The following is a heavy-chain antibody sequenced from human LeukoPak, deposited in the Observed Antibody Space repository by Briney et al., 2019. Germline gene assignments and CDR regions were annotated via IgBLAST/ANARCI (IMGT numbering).Heavy chain of an antibody. J-gene: IGHJ4*02. V-gene: IGHV3-30*03. CDR1: GFTFSNYG. D-gene: IGHD6-13*01. CDR3: ARVKGGIAAAGNYFDY. Sequence: GRSLRLSCAASGFTFSNYGMHWVRQAPGKGLEWVALVSYDGGSKYYADSVKGRITISRDNSKNTLHLQMNSLRTEDTAVYYCARVKGGIAAAGNYFDYWGQGTLVTVSS. CDR2: VSYDGGSK.